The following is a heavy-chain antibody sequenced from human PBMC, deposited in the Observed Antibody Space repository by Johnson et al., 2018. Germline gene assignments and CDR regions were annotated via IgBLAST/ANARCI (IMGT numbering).Heavy chain of an antibody. V-gene: IGHV3-7*01. CDR3: ANGAAGFFDY. J-gene: IGHJ4*02. CDR1: GFTFSSYW. Sequence: VQLVQSGGGLVQPGGSRRLSCVASGFTFSSYWMTWVRQAPGKGLEWVANIKQGGSEKNYLDSVKGRFTISRDHAKNSLYLQMNSLRAEDTAVYYCANGAAGFFDYWGQGTLVTVSS. D-gene: IGHD2-15*01. CDR2: IKQGGSEK.